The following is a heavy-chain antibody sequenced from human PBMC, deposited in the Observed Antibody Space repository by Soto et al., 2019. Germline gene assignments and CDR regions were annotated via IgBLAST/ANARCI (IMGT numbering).Heavy chain of an antibody. CDR1: GYTFTSYA. Sequence: ASVKVSCKASGYTFTSYAMHWVRQAPGQRLEWMGWINPNSGGTNYAQKFQGWVTMTRDTSISTAYMELSRLRSDDTAVYYCARDLSYYYDSSGSMTPYYYGMDVWGQGTTVTVSS. V-gene: IGHV1-2*04. D-gene: IGHD3-22*01. CDR2: INPNSGGT. CDR3: ARDLSYYYDSSGSMTPYYYGMDV. J-gene: IGHJ6*02.